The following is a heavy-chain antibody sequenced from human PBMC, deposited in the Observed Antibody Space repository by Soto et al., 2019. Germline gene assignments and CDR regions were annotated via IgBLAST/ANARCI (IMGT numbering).Heavy chain of an antibody. CDR3: ARKLIGSSGYCDS. D-gene: IGHD3-22*01. V-gene: IGHV3-30-3*01. Sequence: AGGSLRLSCAASGFTFSSYPMHWVRQAPGKGLEWVAVISYDGSIKYYADSVKGRFTISRDNSKNTLYLQMNSLRAEDTAVYYCARKLIGSSGYCDSWGQGTLVTVSS. CDR2: ISYDGSIK. J-gene: IGHJ4*02. CDR1: GFTFSSYP.